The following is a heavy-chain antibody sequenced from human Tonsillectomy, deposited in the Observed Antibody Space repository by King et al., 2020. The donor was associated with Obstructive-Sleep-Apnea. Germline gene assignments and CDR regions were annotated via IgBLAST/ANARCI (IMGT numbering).Heavy chain of an antibody. Sequence: VQLVESGAEVKKPGSSVKVSCTASGGTFSSYAISWVRQAPGQGLEWMGGIIPILGIANYAQKFQGRVTITADKSTSTAYMELSSLRSEDTAVYYCARASTSGSYYFDYWGQGTLVTVSS. V-gene: IGHV1-69*10. D-gene: IGHD1-26*01. CDR2: IIPILGIA. CDR3: ARASTSGSYYFDY. J-gene: IGHJ4*02. CDR1: GGTFSSYA.